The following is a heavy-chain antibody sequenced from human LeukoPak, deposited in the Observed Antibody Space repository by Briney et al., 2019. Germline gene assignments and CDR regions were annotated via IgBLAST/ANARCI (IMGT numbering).Heavy chain of an antibody. D-gene: IGHD1-1*01. Sequence: GASVKVSCKAPGYTFTSYAMHWVRQAPGQRLEWMGWINAGNGNTKYSQKFQGRVTITRDTSASTAYMELSSLRSEDTAVYYCARDNLLSSYNWNDGDAFDIWGQGTMVTVSS. CDR1: GYTFTSYA. CDR2: INAGNGNT. J-gene: IGHJ3*02. CDR3: ARDNLLSSYNWNDGDAFDI. V-gene: IGHV1-3*01.